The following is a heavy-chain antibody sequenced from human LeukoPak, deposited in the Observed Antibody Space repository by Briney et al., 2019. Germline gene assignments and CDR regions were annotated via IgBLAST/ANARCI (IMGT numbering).Heavy chain of an antibody. CDR2: IIPIFGTA. J-gene: IGHJ5*02. D-gene: IGHD2-2*01. CDR1: GGTFSSYA. CDR3: ARGGHCSSTSCYFRFDP. V-gene: IGHV1-69*05. Sequence: SVKVSCKASGGTFSSYAISWVRQAPGQGLEWMGGIIPIFGTANYAQKFQGRVTITTDESTSTAYMELSSLRSEDTAVYYCARGGHCSSTSCYFRFDPWGQGTLVTVSS.